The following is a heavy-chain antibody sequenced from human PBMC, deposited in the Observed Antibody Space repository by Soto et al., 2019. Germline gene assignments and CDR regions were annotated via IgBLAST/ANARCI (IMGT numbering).Heavy chain of an antibody. Sequence: EVQLVETGGGLIQPGGSLGLSCAASGFTVSNNYMSWVRQAPGKGLEWVSLIYSGGSTYYADSVKGRFTISRDNSKNTLYLQMNSLRAEDTAVYYCATYSSLDYWGQGTLVTVSS. CDR1: GFTVSNNY. D-gene: IGHD6-13*01. CDR2: IYSGGST. V-gene: IGHV3-53*02. CDR3: ATYSSLDY. J-gene: IGHJ4*02.